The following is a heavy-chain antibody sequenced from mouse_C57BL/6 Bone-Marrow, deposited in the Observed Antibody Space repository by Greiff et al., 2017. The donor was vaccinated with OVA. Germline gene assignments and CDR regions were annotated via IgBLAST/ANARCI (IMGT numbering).Heavy chain of an antibody. V-gene: IGHV7-1*01. CDR3: ARDAVYYYGSTLDY. D-gene: IGHD1-1*01. Sequence: EVHLVESGGGLVQSGRSLRLSCATSGFTFSDFYMEWVRQAPGKGLEWIAASRNKANDYTTEYSASVKGRFIVSRDTSQSILYLQMNALRAEDTAIYYCARDAVYYYGSTLDYWGQGTTLTVSS. CDR1: GFTFSDFY. CDR2: SRNKANDYTT. J-gene: IGHJ2*01.